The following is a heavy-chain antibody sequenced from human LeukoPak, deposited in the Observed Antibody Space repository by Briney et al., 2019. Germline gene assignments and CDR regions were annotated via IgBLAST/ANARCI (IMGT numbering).Heavy chain of an antibody. Sequence: PSETLSLTCTVSGGSISSYYWSWIRQPAGKGLEWIGRIYTSGSTNYNPSLKSRVTISVDTSKNQFSLKLSSVTAADTAVYYCARDHSYYDSSADQAFDIWGQGTMVTVSS. CDR3: ARDHSYYDSSADQAFDI. CDR1: GGSISSYY. J-gene: IGHJ3*02. V-gene: IGHV4-4*07. CDR2: IYTSGST. D-gene: IGHD3-22*01.